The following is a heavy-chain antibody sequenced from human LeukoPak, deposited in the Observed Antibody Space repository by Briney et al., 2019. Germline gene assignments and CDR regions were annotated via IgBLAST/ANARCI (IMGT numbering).Heavy chain of an antibody. CDR1: GFTFTDYF. V-gene: IGHV3-7*03. CDR2: IKHNGGEK. CDR3: AKQGRNDFVDS. J-gene: IGHJ4*02. Sequence: GGSLRLSCVASGFTFTDYFMSWVRQAPGKGLEWVASIKHNGGEKYYVDSVKGRLTISRDNSKNTIYLQMNSLRADDTAVYYCAKQGRNDFVDSWGQGTLVTVSS. D-gene: IGHD3-3*01.